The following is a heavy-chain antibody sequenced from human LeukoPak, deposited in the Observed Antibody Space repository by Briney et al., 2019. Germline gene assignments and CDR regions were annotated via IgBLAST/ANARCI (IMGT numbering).Heavy chain of an antibody. J-gene: IGHJ4*02. CDR3: ARVRFAPTPFDY. CDR1: GYSISSGYY. V-gene: IGHV4-38-2*02. D-gene: IGHD5-24*01. Sequence: SETLSLTCTVSGYSISSGYYWGWIRQPPGKGLEWIGSIYHSGSTYYNPSLKSRVTISVDTSKNQFSLKLSSVTAADTAVYYCARVRFAPTPFDYWGQGTLVTVSS. CDR2: IYHSGST.